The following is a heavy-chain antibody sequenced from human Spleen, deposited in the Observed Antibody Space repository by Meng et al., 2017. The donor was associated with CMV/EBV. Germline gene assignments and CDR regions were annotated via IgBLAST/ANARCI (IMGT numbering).Heavy chain of an antibody. V-gene: IGHV4-59*08. CDR3: ARAGYCSSASCHYYYYYHMDV. Sequence: SETLSLTCTVSGGSINNYYWSWIRQPPGKGLEWIGSIYHSGSTYYNPSLKSRVTISVDTSKNQFSLKLSSVTAADTAVYYCARAGYCSSASCHYYYYYHMDVWGQGTTVTVSS. CDR1: GGSINNYY. CDR2: IYHSGST. D-gene: IGHD2-2*01. J-gene: IGHJ6*02.